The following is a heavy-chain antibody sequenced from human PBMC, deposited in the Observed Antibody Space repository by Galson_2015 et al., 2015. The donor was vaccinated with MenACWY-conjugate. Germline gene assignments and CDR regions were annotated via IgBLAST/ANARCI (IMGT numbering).Heavy chain of an antibody. J-gene: IGHJ4*02. D-gene: IGHD5-18*01. CDR3: AAGRRQVRRVWLPY. CDR1: GYTLTDLS. CDR2: FNRGDGKT. Sequence: SVKVSCKVSGYTLTDLSMNWVRQAPGKGLEWMGGFNRGDGKTIYAQRFQGRFTMTEDTSTDTAYMELSSLRSEDTAVYYCAAGRRQVRRVWLPYWGQGTLVTVSS. V-gene: IGHV1-24*01.